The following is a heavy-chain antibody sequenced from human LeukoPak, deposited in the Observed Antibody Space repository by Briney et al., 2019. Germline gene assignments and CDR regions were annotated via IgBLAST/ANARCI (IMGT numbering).Heavy chain of an antibody. CDR2: IIPIFGTA. CDR3: ARGMSVGYCSSTSCRTYYYYYMDV. CDR1: GGTFSSYA. V-gene: IGHV1-69*13. J-gene: IGHJ6*03. D-gene: IGHD2-2*01. Sequence: SVKVSCKASGGTFSSYAISWVRQAPGQGLEWMGGIIPIFGTANYAQKFQGRVTITADESTSSAYMELSSLRSEDTAVYYCARGMSVGYCSSTSCRTYYYYYMDVWGKGTTVTVSS.